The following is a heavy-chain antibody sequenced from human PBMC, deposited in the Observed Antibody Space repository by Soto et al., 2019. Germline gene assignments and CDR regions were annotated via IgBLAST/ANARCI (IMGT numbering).Heavy chain of an antibody. J-gene: IGHJ4*02. Sequence: GGSLRLSCAASGFTFSSYSMNWVRQAPGKGLEWVSSISSSSSYIYYADSVKGRFTISRDNAKNSLYLQMNSLRAEDTAVYYCARGKEPQWLVPLHFDYWGQGTLVTVSS. CDR2: ISSSSSYI. CDR3: ARGKEPQWLVPLHFDY. V-gene: IGHV3-21*01. D-gene: IGHD6-19*01. CDR1: GFTFSSYS.